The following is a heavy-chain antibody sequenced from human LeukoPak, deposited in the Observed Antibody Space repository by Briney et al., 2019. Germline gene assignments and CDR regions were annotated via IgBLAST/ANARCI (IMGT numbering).Heavy chain of an antibody. CDR3: ARDPRIYYDSSGYCDY. CDR2: IWYDGSNK. V-gene: IGHV3-33*01. D-gene: IGHD3-22*01. Sequence: GGSLRLSCAASGFTFSSYGMHWVRQAPGKGLEWVAVIWYDGSNKYYADSVKGRFTISRDNSKNTLYLQMNSLRAEDTAVYYCARDPRIYYDSSGYCDYWGQGTLVTVSS. CDR1: GFTFSSYG. J-gene: IGHJ4*02.